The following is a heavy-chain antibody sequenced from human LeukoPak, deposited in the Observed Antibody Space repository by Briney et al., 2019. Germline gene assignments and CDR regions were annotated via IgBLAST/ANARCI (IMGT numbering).Heavy chain of an antibody. V-gene: IGHV4-4*07. CDR3: AREYSSSSGAYYFDS. CDR2: IYTSGST. J-gene: IGHJ4*02. Sequence: SETLSLTCTVSGGSISSYYWSWIRQPAGKGLEWIGRIYTSGSTNYNPSLKSRVTMSVDTSKNQFSLKLSSVTAADTAVYYCAREYSSSSGAYYFDSWGQGTLVTASS. CDR1: GGSISSYY. D-gene: IGHD6-6*01.